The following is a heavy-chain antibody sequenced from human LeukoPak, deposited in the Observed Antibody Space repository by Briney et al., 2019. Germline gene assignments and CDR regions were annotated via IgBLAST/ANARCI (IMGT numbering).Heavy chain of an antibody. Sequence: ASVKVSCKASGYTFTGYYMHWVRQAPGQGLEWMGWINPNSGGTNYAQKFQGRVTMTRDTSISTAYMELSRLRSGDTAVYYCARDTGSSGWYYYYGMDVWGQGTTVTVSS. D-gene: IGHD6-19*01. CDR3: ARDTGSSGWYYYYGMDV. CDR1: GYTFTGYY. J-gene: IGHJ6*02. V-gene: IGHV1-2*02. CDR2: INPNSGGT.